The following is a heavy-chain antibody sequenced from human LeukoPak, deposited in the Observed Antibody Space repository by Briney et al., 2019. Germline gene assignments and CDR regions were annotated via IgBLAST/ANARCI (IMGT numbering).Heavy chain of an antibody. Sequence: PSETLSLTCSVSGGSISSCYWSWIRQPPGKGLEWIGYIYYSGSTNYNPSLKSRVTISVDTSKNQFSLKLSSVTAADTAVYYCARGGYGDSGNWFDPWGQGTLVTVSS. CDR3: ARGGYGDSGNWFDP. V-gene: IGHV4-59*01. D-gene: IGHD4-17*01. J-gene: IGHJ5*02. CDR1: GGSISSCY. CDR2: IYYSGST.